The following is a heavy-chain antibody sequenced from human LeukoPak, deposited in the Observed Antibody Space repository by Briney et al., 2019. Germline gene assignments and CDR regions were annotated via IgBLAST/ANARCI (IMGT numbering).Heavy chain of an antibody. J-gene: IGHJ4*02. Sequence: SETLSLTCTVSGGSMSSFSWSWVRQPPGKGLELIGYIDYSGSTNYNPSLMSRVTISADTSKNQFSLKLSSVTAADTAVYYCASHKAGFYYSFDNWGQGTLVTVSS. CDR2: IDYSGST. V-gene: IGHV4-59*08. D-gene: IGHD2/OR15-2a*01. CDR1: GGSMSSFS. CDR3: ASHKAGFYYSFDN.